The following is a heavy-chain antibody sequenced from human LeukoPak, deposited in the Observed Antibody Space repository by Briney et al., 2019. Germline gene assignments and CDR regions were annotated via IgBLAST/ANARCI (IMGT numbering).Heavy chain of an antibody. Sequence: SETPSLTCTVSGGSISSSSYYWGWIRQPPGKGLEWIGSIYYSGSTYYNPSLKSRVTISVDTSKNQFSLKLSSVTAADTAVYYCAIYDFWSGYYQLDYWGQGTLVTVSS. CDR1: GGSISSSSYY. J-gene: IGHJ4*02. D-gene: IGHD3-3*01. CDR3: AIYDFWSGYYQLDY. CDR2: IYYSGST. V-gene: IGHV4-39*05.